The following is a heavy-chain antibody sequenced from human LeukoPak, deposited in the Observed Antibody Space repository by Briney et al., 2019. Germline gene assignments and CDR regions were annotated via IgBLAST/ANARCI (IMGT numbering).Heavy chain of an antibody. V-gene: IGHV1-8*01. CDR2: LNPNSGNT. CDR3: ARAKRPKYSSGWSHYYYYGKDV. Sequence: GASVKVSCKASGYTVTSYDINWVRQATGQGLEWMGWLNPNSGNTGYAQKFQGRVTMTRNTSISTAYMELSSLRSEDTAVYYCARAKRPKYSSGWSHYYYYGKDVWGQGTTVTVSS. J-gene: IGHJ6*02. D-gene: IGHD6-19*01. CDR1: GYTVTSYD.